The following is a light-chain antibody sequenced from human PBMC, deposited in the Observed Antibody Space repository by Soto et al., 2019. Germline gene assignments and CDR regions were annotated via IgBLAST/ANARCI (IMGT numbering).Light chain of an antibody. CDR1: QSISSSY. J-gene: IGKJ2*01. V-gene: IGKV3-20*01. CDR2: GVS. CDR3: QLHGDSPPGYT. Sequence: EIVLTQSPGTLSLSPGERATLSCRASQSISSSYLAWYQQKPGQAPRLLIYGVSNRATGIPDRFSGSGSRTDFTLTISRLEPADFAVYYCQLHGDSPPGYTFGRGTKLEIK.